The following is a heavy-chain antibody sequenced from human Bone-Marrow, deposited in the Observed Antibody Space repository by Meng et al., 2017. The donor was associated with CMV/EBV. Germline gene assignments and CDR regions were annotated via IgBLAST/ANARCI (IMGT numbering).Heavy chain of an antibody. J-gene: IGHJ5*02. CDR1: GFSLSTSGVG. D-gene: IGHD3-3*01. CDR3: AHGRPSGYDFWSGYYRSQNWFYP. CDR2: IYWNDDK. Sequence: SGPTLVKPTQTLTLTCTFSGFSLSTSGVGVGWIRQPPGKALEWLALIYWNDDKLYSPSLKSRLTITKDTSKNQVVLTMTNMDPVDTATYYCAHGRPSGYDFWSGYYRSQNWFYPWGQGTLVTVSS. V-gene: IGHV2-5*01.